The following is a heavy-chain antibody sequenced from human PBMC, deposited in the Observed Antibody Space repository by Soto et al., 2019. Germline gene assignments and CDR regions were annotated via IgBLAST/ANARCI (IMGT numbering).Heavy chain of an antibody. CDR1: GFTFRSYA. J-gene: IGHJ4*02. D-gene: IGHD5-12*01. CDR2: ISNDGNNN. V-gene: IGHV3-30-3*02. Sequence: QVQPVESGGGVVQPGRSLRLSCVVSGFTFRSYAMHWVRQAPGKGLEWVAVISNDGNNNYHADSVKGRFTISRDNSKNTLYLHMGSLRAEDTAIYYCSRFVGYGGSEYYFDNWGQGIQVIVST. CDR3: SRFVGYGGSEYYFDN.